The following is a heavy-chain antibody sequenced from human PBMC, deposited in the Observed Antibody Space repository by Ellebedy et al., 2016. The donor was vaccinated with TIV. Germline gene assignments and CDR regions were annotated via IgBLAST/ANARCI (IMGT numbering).Heavy chain of an antibody. V-gene: IGHV3-48*04. Sequence: GESLKISCAASGFTFSNYSINWVRQAPGKGLEWLSFIGTSSSTIYYADSVKGRFTISRDNAKNSLYLQMSSLRAEDTAVYYCARELATIRSDYWGQGTLVTVSS. J-gene: IGHJ4*02. CDR2: IGTSSSTI. D-gene: IGHD5-24*01. CDR3: ARELATIRSDY. CDR1: GFTFSNYS.